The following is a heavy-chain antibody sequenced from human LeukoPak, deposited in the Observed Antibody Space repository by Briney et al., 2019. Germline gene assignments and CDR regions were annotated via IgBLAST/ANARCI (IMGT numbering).Heavy chain of an antibody. CDR3: AKVGGEFDY. CDR2: IRQDGSKI. J-gene: IGHJ4*02. D-gene: IGHD2-21*01. Sequence: GGSLRLSCAASGFTFSSYWMSWVRQAPGKGLEWVANIRQDGSKIYYVDSVKGRFTISRDNAKNSLYLQMNNLRAEDTAVYYCAKVGGEFDYWGQGTLVTVSS. CDR1: GFTFSSYW. V-gene: IGHV3-7*01.